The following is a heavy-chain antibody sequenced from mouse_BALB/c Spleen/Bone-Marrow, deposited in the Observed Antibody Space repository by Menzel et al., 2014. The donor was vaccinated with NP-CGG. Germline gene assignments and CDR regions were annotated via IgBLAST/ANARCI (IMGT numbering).Heavy chain of an antibody. Sequence: EVQLVESGEALVQPGGSLRLSCATSGFTFTDYYMNWVRQPPGKALEWLGFIRNKANGYTTEYSASVKGRFTISRDNSQSILYLQMNTLRAEDSATYYCARDKGRVFFDYWGQGTTLTVSS. CDR1: GFTFTDYY. CDR3: ARDKGRVFFDY. V-gene: IGHV7-3*02. CDR2: IRNKANGYTT. J-gene: IGHJ2*01.